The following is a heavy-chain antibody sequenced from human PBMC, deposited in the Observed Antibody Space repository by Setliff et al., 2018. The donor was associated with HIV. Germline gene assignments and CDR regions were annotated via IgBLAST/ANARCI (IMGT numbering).Heavy chain of an antibody. V-gene: IGHV1-24*01. CDR1: GYTLAALS. D-gene: IGHD3-16*02. Sequence: ASVKVSCKVFGYTLAALSIHWVRQAPGKGLEWMGGFDPEDGERINAEKFQGRVTMTADTSTDTAYMALSSLTSEDTPVYYCATDPGRRITFGGVIVNPDYWGQGTLVTVSS. J-gene: IGHJ4*02. CDR3: ATDPGRRITFGGVIVNPDY. CDR2: FDPEDGER.